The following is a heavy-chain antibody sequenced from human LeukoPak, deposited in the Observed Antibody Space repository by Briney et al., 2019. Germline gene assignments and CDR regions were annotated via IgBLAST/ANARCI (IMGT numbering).Heavy chain of an antibody. CDR2: IRWNSGSI. Sequence: GGSLRLSCAASGFTFDDYSMHWVRQAPGEGLEWVSGIRWNSGSIGYADSVKGRFPISRDNAKNSLYLQMNSLRAEDTALYCCAKDNDILTGPPGSFDYWGQGTLVTVCS. CDR1: GFTFDDYS. D-gene: IGHD3-9*01. J-gene: IGHJ4*02. V-gene: IGHV3-9*01. CDR3: AKDNDILTGPPGSFDY.